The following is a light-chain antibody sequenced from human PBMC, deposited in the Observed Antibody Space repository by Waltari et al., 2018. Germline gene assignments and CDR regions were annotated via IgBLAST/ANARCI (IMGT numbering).Light chain of an antibody. CDR2: RAT. V-gene: IGKV3-20*01. J-gene: IGKJ1*01. Sequence: EIVLTQSPGTASLSPGERVTLSCRASQTVGSSSLAWYQQKPGQAPRLVIYRATRRATGHPDRFSGSGSGTDLSLTISRLEPEDFAVYYCQQHGTLPATFGQGTNVEIK. CDR1: QTVGSSS. CDR3: QQHGTLPAT.